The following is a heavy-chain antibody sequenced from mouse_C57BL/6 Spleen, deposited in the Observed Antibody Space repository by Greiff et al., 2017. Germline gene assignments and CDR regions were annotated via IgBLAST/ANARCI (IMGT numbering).Heavy chain of an antibody. CDR1: GFTFSSYG. D-gene: IGHD1-1*01. J-gene: IGHJ4*01. Sequence: EVQLLEPGGGLVKPGGSLKLSCAASGFTFSSYGMSWVRQTPEQRLEWVATISDGGSYTYYPDNVKGRFTMTRDNAKNNLYLQMSHLKSEDTAMYYGARGYYGSRGAMDYWGQGTSVTVSS. CDR2: ISDGGSYT. V-gene: IGHV5-4*01. CDR3: ARGYYGSRGAMDY.